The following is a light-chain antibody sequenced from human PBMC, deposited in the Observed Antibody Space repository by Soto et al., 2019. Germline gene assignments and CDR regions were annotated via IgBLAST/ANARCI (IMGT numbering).Light chain of an antibody. Sequence: IRLTQSPSRLSALVGDRVTITCQASHRLXSWFGWYQLKPGKAPKLLXPKASDLERGGPSRFSGSGSEAEFTLTFSSLHPEDFANYYSQQYKSVPRTFGGGTKVDI. CDR1: HRLXSW. V-gene: IGKV1-5*03. CDR3: QQYKSVPRT. CDR2: KAS. J-gene: IGKJ4*02.